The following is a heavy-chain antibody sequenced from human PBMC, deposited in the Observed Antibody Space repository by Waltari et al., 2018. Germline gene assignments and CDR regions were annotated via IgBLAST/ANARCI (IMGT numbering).Heavy chain of an antibody. V-gene: IGHV4-4*02. J-gene: IGHJ4*02. CDR3: ARMTYTSSPFDY. CDR1: GGSSSSGYW. D-gene: IGHD3-16*01. Sequence: QVQLQESGPGLVKPSGTLSLTCAVSGGSSSSGYWWTWVRQFPGKGLEWIGEINHGGATNYNPSLKTRVTMSVDKSKNQFSLKLISLTAADTAVYYCARMTYTSSPFDYWGQGTLVTVSS. CDR2: INHGGAT.